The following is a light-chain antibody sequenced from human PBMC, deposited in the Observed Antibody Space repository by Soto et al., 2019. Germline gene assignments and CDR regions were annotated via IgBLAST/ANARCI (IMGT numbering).Light chain of an antibody. V-gene: IGKV1-39*01. CDR2: DTS. CDR3: LQSDTTPYT. Sequence: DIQMNHSPSSLSASVGDRVTIACRASQTIGTFLNWYQQEPGKAPKVLIYDTSSLQCGVPSRFSGSGSGTDFTLTISSMQPAEFVTYFCLQSDTTPYTFGQGTILEI. CDR1: QTIGTF. J-gene: IGKJ2*01.